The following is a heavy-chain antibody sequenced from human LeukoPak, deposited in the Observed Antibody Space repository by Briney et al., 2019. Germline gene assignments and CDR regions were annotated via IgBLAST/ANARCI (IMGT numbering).Heavy chain of an antibody. CDR1: GFTFSSYS. CDR3: ARDFAYADWFDP. Sequence: PGGSLRLSCAASGFTFSSYSMNWVRQAPGKGLEWVSSISSSSSYIYYADSVKGRFTISRDNAKNSLYLQMNSLRAEDTAVYYCARDFAYADWFDPWGQGALVTVSP. CDR2: ISSSSSYI. J-gene: IGHJ5*02. V-gene: IGHV3-21*01. D-gene: IGHD4-17*01.